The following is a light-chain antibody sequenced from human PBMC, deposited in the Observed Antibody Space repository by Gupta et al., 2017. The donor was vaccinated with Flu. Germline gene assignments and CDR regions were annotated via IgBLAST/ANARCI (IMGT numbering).Light chain of an antibody. CDR1: QSVTSN. CDR2: DAS. CDR3: LQYDNWPPFT. J-gene: IGKJ4*01. Sequence: GTRSLSPGERATLSSRASQSVTSNLAWYRQRPGQAPRLLIYDASTRATGVPARFSGGGSGTDFTLTISGLQAEDFAVYYCLQYDNWPPFTFGGGTRVEVK. V-gene: IGKV3-15*01.